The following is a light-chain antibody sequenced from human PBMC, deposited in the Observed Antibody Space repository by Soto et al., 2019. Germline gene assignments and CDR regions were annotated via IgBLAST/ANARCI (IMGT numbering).Light chain of an antibody. J-gene: IGKJ3*01. V-gene: IGKV1-12*01. Sequence: DIQMTQSPSSVSASVGARVTITCRARQGISSWLAWYQQKPGKAPKLLIYAASSFRSGAPSRFSGSKSWSDFTLTISGLQPEDFANSYCQQANSFPLTFGRGTKVDIK. CDR1: QGISSW. CDR3: QQANSFPLT. CDR2: AAS.